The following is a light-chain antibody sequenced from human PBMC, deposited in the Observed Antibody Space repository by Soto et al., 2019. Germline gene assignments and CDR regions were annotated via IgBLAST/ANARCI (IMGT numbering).Light chain of an antibody. CDR3: AAWDDSLNGVV. Sequence: QSVLTQPPSASGTPGQRVTISCSGSSSNIGSKTVNWYQQLPGTAPKLLIYSNNQRPSGVPDRFSGSKSGTSASLAISGLQDEDEADYYCAAWDDSLNGVVFGGGTKLTVL. CDR1: SSNIGSKT. V-gene: IGLV1-44*01. CDR2: SNN. J-gene: IGLJ2*01.